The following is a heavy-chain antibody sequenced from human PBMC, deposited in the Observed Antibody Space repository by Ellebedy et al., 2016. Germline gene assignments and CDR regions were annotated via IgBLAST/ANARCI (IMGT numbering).Heavy chain of an antibody. CDR3: ARALPEYSSGWYIGPGAFDI. CDR1: GLTVSSNY. J-gene: IGHJ3*02. V-gene: IGHV3-66*01. CDR2: IYSGGST. D-gene: IGHD6-19*01. Sequence: GGSLRLXXAASGLTVSSNYMSWVRQAPGKGLEWVSIIYSGGSTNYADSVKGRFTISRDNSKNSLYLQMNSLRAGDTAVYYCARALPEYSSGWYIGPGAFDIWGQGTVVTVSS.